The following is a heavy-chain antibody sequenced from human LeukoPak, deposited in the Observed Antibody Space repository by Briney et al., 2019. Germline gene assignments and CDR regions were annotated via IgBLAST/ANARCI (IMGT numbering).Heavy chain of an antibody. CDR2: ISSSSSLI. D-gene: IGHD2-2*01. J-gene: IGHJ4*02. CDR1: GFTFSNYG. CDR3: AKAGCSSTSCYEFDY. Sequence: PGGSLRLSCAASGFTFSNYGMNWVRQAPGKGLEWISYISSSSSLIYYADSVKGRFTISRDNAKNSLYLQMNSLRAEDTAVYYCAKAGCSSTSCYEFDYWGQGTLVTVSS. V-gene: IGHV3-48*01.